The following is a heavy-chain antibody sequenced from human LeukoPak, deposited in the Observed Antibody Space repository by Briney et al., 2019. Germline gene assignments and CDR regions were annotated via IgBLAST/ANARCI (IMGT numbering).Heavy chain of an antibody. V-gene: IGHV4-31*03. CDR3: ARTGLQYFSDY. CDR2: IYYSGST. J-gene: IGHJ4*02. Sequence: PSQTLSLTCTVSGGSISSGGYYWSWIRQHPGKGLEWIGYIYYSGSTYYNPSLKSRLTISVDTSKNQFSLKLCSVTAADTAVYYCARTGLQYFSDYWGQGTLVTVSS. D-gene: IGHD4-11*01. CDR1: GGSISSGGYY.